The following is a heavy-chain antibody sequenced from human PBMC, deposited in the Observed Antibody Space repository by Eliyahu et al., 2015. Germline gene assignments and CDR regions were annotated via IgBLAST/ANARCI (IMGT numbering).Heavy chain of an antibody. CDR2: IFSNDER. Sequence: QVTLKESGPVLVKPTETLTLTCTVSGFXLSNARMGVSWIRQPPGKALEWLAHIFSNDERSYSTSLKTRLTISKDTSKSQVVLTMTNMDPVDTATYYCARIRDTYYDFGGGYSKPYYFDYWGQGILVTVSS. D-gene: IGHD3-3*01. CDR3: ARIRDTYYDFGGGYSKPYYFDY. V-gene: IGHV2-26*01. J-gene: IGHJ4*02. CDR1: GFXLSNARMG.